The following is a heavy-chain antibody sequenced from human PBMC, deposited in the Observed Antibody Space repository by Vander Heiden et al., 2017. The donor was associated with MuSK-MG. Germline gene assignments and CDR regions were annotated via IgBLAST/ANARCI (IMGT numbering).Heavy chain of an antibody. J-gene: IGHJ4*02. CDR1: GFTFSGYS. Sequence: ELHLVDPGGGLVKPGASLRLSCAASGFTFSGYSMKWVRKAPGKGVEWVSSISSSSSYIYYADSVKGRFTISRENAKNSLYLQMNSRRAEDTAVYYCARDLRGATGFDYWGQGTLVTVSS. CDR3: ARDLRGATGFDY. D-gene: IGHD1-26*01. V-gene: IGHV3-21*01. CDR2: ISSSSSYI.